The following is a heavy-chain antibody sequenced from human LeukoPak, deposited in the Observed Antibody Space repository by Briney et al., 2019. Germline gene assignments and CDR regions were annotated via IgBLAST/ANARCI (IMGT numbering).Heavy chain of an antibody. V-gene: IGHV3-21*01. CDR2: ISSSSSYI. J-gene: IGHJ4*02. CDR1: GFTFSSYS. CDR3: ARDSTPLYDSSGPYDY. D-gene: IGHD3-22*01. Sequence: GGSLRLSCAASGFTFSSYSMNWVRQAPGKGLEWVSSISSSSSYIYYADSVKGRFTISRDNAKNSLYLQMNSLRAEDTAVYYCARDSTPLYDSSGPYDYWGQGTLVTVSS.